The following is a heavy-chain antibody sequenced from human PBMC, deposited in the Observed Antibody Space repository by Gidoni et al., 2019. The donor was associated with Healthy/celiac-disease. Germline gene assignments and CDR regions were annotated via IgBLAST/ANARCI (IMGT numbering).Heavy chain of an antibody. V-gene: IGHV4-59*08. D-gene: IGHD2-21*02. CDR1: GGSISSYY. CDR2: IYYSGST. Sequence: QVQLQESGPGLVKPSETLSLTCTVSGGSISSYYCSWIRQPPGKGLEWFGCIYYSGSTNYNPALKMRVTISVDTSKNQFSRKLSSVTAADTAVYYCARQMVAYCGGDCSYFDYWGQGTLVTVSS. CDR3: ARQMVAYCGGDCSYFDY. J-gene: IGHJ4*02.